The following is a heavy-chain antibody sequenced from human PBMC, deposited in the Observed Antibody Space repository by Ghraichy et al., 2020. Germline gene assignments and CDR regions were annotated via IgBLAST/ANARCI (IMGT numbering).Heavy chain of an antibody. D-gene: IGHD1-14*01. J-gene: IGHJ6*02. CDR1: GSTFTAYY. CDR2: INPNTADT. Sequence: VKVSCKASGSTFTAYYIHWVRQAPGQGLEWMGRINPNTADTKYAQKFQGRVTMTRDTSIDTAYTDLSSLRSDDTAVYYCARDFFSSITSPNYYYGMDLWGQGTAVTVSS. CDR3: ARDFFSSITSPNYYYGMDL. V-gene: IGHV1-2*06.